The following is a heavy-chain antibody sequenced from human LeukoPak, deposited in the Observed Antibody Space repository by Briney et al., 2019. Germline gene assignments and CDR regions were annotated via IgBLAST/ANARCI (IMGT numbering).Heavy chain of an antibody. CDR2: ISYGGSNK. CDR1: GFTFSSYA. Sequence: PGGSLRLSCVASGFTFSSYAMHWVRQAPGKGLEWVAVISYGGSNKYYADSVKGRFTISRDNSKNTLYLQMNSLRAEDTAVYYCARGGTTFVDYWGQGTLVTVSS. D-gene: IGHD3-10*02. CDR3: ARGGTTFVDY. J-gene: IGHJ4*02. V-gene: IGHV3-30*01.